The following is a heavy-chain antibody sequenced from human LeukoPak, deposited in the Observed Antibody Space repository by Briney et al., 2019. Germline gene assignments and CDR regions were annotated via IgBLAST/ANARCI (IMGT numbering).Heavy chain of an antibody. CDR3: AREVVDTAMVDY. CDR2: IYHSGST. Sequence: SETLSLTCTVSGYSISSGYYWGWIRQPPGKGLEWIGSIYHSGSTYYNPSLKSRVTISVDTSKNQFSLKLSSVTAADTAVYYCAREVVDTAMVDYWGQGTLVTVSS. V-gene: IGHV4-38-2*02. J-gene: IGHJ4*02. CDR1: GYSISSGYY. D-gene: IGHD5-18*01.